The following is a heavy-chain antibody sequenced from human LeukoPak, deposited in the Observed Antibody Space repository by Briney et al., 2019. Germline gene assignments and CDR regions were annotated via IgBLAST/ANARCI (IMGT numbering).Heavy chain of an antibody. J-gene: IGHJ6*02. Sequence: GGPLRLSCAASGFTFDDYAMHWVRQAPGKGLEWVSGISWNSGSIGYADSVKGRFTISRDNAKNSLYLQMNSLRAEDTALYYCAKDIGYSSSSSLYYYYYYGMDVWGQGTTVTVSS. CDR1: GFTFDDYA. CDR2: ISWNSGSI. CDR3: AKDIGYSSSSSLYYYYYYGMDV. D-gene: IGHD6-6*01. V-gene: IGHV3-9*01.